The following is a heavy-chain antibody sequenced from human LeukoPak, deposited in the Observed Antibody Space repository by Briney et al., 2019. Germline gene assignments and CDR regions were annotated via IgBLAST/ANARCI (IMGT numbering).Heavy chain of an antibody. Sequence: GGSLRLSCATSGFIFSHHGMNWVRQAPGKGLEWVSYISSSSSTIYYADSVKGRFTISRDNAKNSLYLQMNSLRAEDTAVYYCASLYGSGPNWFDPWGQGTLVTVSS. J-gene: IGHJ5*02. D-gene: IGHD3-10*01. CDR3: ASLYGSGPNWFDP. CDR1: GFIFSHHG. V-gene: IGHV3-48*01. CDR2: ISSSSSTI.